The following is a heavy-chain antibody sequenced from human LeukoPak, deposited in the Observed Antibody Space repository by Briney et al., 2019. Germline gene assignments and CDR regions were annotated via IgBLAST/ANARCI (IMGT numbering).Heavy chain of an antibody. CDR1: GFIFSSYW. J-gene: IGHJ4*02. CDR2: INTDGSVT. V-gene: IGHV3-74*01. D-gene: IGHD2-2*01. CDR3: VREKMGCSRTSCYLNTGDF. Sequence: QPGGSLRLSCGASGFIFSSYWMHWVRQVAGEGLVWVSRINTDGSVTNYADSVKGRFTISRDNAKNTLYLQMNSLRAEDTAVYYCVREKMGCSRTSCYLNTGDFWGQGTLVTVSS.